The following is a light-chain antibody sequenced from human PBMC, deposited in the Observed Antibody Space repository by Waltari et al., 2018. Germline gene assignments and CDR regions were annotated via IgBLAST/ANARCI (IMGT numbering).Light chain of an antibody. V-gene: IGKV3-15*01. CDR2: GGS. CDR3: QHYSWPPYS. CDR1: QSVKSS. J-gene: IGKJ2*03. Sequence: EILLTQSPATLSVSWGETAALSCRASQSVKSSLAWYQQKPGQAPRLLIYGGSAKATGTPARFSGFGSETEFTLTISSLQSEDFAVYYCQHYSWPPYSFGQGTNVEIK.